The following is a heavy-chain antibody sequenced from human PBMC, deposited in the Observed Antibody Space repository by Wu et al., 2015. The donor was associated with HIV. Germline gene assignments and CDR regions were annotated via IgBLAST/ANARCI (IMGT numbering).Heavy chain of an antibody. D-gene: IGHD2-15*01. CDR2: ISAYNGNT. V-gene: IGHV1-18*01. CDR1: GGTFSSYG. CDR3: ARDPKELLPLAYNWFDP. J-gene: IGHJ5*02. Sequence: QVQLVQSGAEVKKPGSSVKVSCKASGGTFSSYGISWVRQAPGQGLEWMGWISAYNGNTNYAQKLQGRVTMTTDTSTSTAYMELRSLRSDDTAVYYCARDPKELLPLAYNWFDPWGQGTLVTVSS.